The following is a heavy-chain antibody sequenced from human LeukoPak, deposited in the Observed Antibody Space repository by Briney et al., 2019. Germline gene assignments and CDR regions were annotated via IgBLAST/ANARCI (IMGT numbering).Heavy chain of an antibody. CDR1: GGTFSSYA. V-gene: IGHV1-69*13. Sequence: ASVKVSCKASGGTFSSYAISWVRQAPGQGLEWMGGIIPISGTANYAQKFQGRVTITADESTSTAYMELSSLRTEDTAVYYCAREPHDCGGDCYVDYWGQGTLVTVSS. CDR3: AREPHDCGGDCYVDY. CDR2: IIPISGTA. J-gene: IGHJ4*02. D-gene: IGHD2-21*02.